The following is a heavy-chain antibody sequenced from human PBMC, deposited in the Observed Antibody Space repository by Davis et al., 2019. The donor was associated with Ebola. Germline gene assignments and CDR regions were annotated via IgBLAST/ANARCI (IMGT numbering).Heavy chain of an antibody. D-gene: IGHD4-17*01. CDR2: ISSSSSYI. Sequence: GESLKISCAASGFTFSSYSMNWVRQAPGKGLEWVSSISSSSSYIYYADSVKGRFTISRDNAKNSLYLQMNSLRAEDTAVYYCARGIGAYYFDYWGQGTLVTVSS. V-gene: IGHV3-21*01. J-gene: IGHJ4*02. CDR1: GFTFSSYS. CDR3: ARGIGAYYFDY.